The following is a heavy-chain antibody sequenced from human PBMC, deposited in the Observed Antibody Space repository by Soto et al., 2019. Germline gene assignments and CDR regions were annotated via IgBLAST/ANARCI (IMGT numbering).Heavy chain of an antibody. D-gene: IGHD6-13*01. CDR3: ARVGSIVAYDRRFYFDF. V-gene: IGHV4-38-2*01. J-gene: IGHJ4*02. Sequence: PSETLSLSCAVSVHSSTGDSYWGCIRQPPGKGLEWIGTIYHSGSTYYNPSLKSRVTISVDTSKNQFSLKLSSVTAADTAVYYCARVGSIVAYDRRFYFDFWGQGTLVTVSS. CDR1: VHSSTGDSY. CDR2: IYHSGST.